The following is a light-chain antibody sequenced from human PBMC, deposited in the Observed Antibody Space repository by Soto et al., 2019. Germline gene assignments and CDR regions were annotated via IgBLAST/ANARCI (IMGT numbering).Light chain of an antibody. J-gene: IGLJ1*01. Sequence: QSALTQPASVSGSPGQTITISCTGTSGDAGDYDYVSWFQQHPGKAPKLLLYEVSTRPSGISNRFSGSKSGSAASLIISGLQAEDEADYYCSSYTASSTRYVVGPGTKLTVL. CDR2: EVS. V-gene: IGLV2-14*03. CDR1: SGDAGDYDY. CDR3: SSYTASSTRYV.